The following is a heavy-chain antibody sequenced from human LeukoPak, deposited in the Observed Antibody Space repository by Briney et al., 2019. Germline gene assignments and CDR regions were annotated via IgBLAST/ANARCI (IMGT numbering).Heavy chain of an antibody. CDR1: GYTFTGYW. CDR2: IYPGDSET. D-gene: IGHD4-17*01. CDR3: ARHAVYGDYAASRTFYFDY. J-gene: IGHJ4*02. Sequence: GESLKISCKGSGYTFTGYWIGWVRQMPGRGLEWMAFIYPGDSETRYSPSFQGQVTISVDKSINTACLQWSSLKASDTAIYYCARHAVYGDYAASRTFYFDYWGQGTLVTVSS. V-gene: IGHV5-51*01.